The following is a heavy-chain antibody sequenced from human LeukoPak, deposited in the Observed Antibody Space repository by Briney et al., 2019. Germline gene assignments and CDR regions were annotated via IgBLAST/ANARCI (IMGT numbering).Heavy chain of an antibody. CDR3: ARLDRLIVAVRSDY. J-gene: IGHJ4*02. D-gene: IGHD2-21*01. Sequence: ESLKISWKGSGYNFTSYWISWVRQMPGKGLEWMGRIDPSDSYTNYSPSFEGHVTISADKSISTAYLQWSSLRASDTAMYYCARLDRLIVAVRSDYWGPGTLVTVSS. V-gene: IGHV5-10-1*01. CDR1: GYNFTSYW. CDR2: IDPSDSYT.